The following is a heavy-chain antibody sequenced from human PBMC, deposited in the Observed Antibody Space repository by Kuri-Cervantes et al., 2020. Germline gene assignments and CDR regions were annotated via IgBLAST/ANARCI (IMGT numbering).Heavy chain of an antibody. J-gene: IGHJ4*02. CDR1: GYTFTGHY. D-gene: IGHD6-19*01. V-gene: IGHV1-46*01. CDR2: IGPSGDFT. CDR3: ARSSGVGSTVAGLGFDY. Sequence: ASVKVSCKASGYTFTGHYMHCVRQAPGQGLEWMGMIGPSGDFTSYAQKFQGRLTMTRDTSTSTDYMELSSLRSEDTAVYYCARSSGVGSTVAGLGFDYWGQGTLVTVSS.